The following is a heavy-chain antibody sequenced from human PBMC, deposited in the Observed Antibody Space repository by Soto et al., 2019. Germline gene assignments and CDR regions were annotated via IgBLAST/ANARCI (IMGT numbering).Heavy chain of an antibody. CDR2: ISANGQGI. D-gene: IGHD2-2*01. J-gene: IGHJ4*02. Sequence: EVQLLESGGGLVQPGGSLRLSCTASGFTFTYYAFSWVRQAPGKGLEWVSAISANGQGIYYADSVRGRFTISRDNSKNTVFLNMDSLRAEDTAVYYCATDRDCPRDQFHYWGQGTLVTVSS. CDR3: ATDRDCPRDQFHY. CDR1: GFTFTYYA. V-gene: IGHV3-23*01.